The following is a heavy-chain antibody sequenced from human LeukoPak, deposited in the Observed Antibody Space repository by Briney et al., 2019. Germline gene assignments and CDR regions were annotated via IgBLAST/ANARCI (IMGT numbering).Heavy chain of an antibody. V-gene: IGHV1-24*01. CDR1: GYTLTKSS. CDR3: ATSYFDILTGYRPLSY. CDR2: FDPENGET. J-gene: IGHJ4*02. Sequence: ASVKVSCKVSGYTLTKSSMHWVRQAPGKGLEWMGGFDPENGETVHAQKFQGRVSMTEDTSTDTAYMELSSLRSEDTAMYYCATSYFDILTGYRPLSYWGQGTLVTVSS. D-gene: IGHD3-9*01.